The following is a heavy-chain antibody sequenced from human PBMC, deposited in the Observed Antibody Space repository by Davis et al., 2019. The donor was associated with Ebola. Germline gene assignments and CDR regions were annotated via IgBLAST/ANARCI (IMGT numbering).Heavy chain of an antibody. Sequence: PSETLSLTCTFSGGSSSNDHWGWIRQTPGKGLECIGYIHDSGSTDYNPSLKSRVTISVDTSKNQFSLKLSSVTAADTAVYYCARHLNAAGTGYFDYWGQGTLVTVSS. CDR1: GGSSSNDH. D-gene: IGHD6-13*01. J-gene: IGHJ4*02. CDR2: IHDSGST. V-gene: IGHV4-59*08. CDR3: ARHLNAAGTGYFDY.